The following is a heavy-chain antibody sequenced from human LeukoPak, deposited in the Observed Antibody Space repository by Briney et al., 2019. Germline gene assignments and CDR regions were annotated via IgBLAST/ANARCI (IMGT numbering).Heavy chain of an antibody. CDR1: GFTFDDHG. CDR3: ARALWFGETFPAY. V-gene: IGHV3-20*04. CDR2: INWNGGST. J-gene: IGHJ4*02. Sequence: GGSLRLSCAASGFTFDDHGMTWVRQAPGKGLEWVSGINWNGGSTGYADSVKGRFTISRDNAKNSLYLQMNSLRAEDTALYYCARALWFGETFPAYWGQGTLVTVSS. D-gene: IGHD3-10*01.